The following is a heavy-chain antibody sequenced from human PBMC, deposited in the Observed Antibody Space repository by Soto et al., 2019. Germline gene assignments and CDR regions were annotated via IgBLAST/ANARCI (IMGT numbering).Heavy chain of an antibody. CDR1: GFTFSSYG. CDR2: ISYDGSNK. Sequence: SGGSLRLSCAASGFTFSSYGMHWVRQAPGKGLEWVAVISYDGSNKYYADSVKGRFTISRDNSKNTLYLQMNSLRAEDTAVYYCANGLGHYYDSSGQWGQGTLVTVSS. J-gene: IGHJ4*02. CDR3: ANGLGHYYDSSGQ. D-gene: IGHD3-22*01. V-gene: IGHV3-30*18.